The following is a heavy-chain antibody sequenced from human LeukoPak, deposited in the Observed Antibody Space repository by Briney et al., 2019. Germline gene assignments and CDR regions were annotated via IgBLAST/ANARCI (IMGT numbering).Heavy chain of an antibody. CDR3: ARRSRGAAAGTAWFDP. Sequence: SETLSLTCAVYGGSFSGYYWSWIRQPPGKGLEWIGEINHSGSTNYNPSLKSRVTISVDTSKNQFSLKLSSVTAADTAVYYCARRSRGAAAGTAWFDPWGQGTLVTVSS. J-gene: IGHJ5*02. CDR1: GGSFSGYY. CDR2: INHSGST. V-gene: IGHV4-34*01. D-gene: IGHD6-13*01.